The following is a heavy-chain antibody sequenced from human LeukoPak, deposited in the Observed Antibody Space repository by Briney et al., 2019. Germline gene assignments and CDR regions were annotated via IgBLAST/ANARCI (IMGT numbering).Heavy chain of an antibody. V-gene: IGHV4-34*01. Sequence: SETLSLTCAVYGGSFSGYCWSWIRQPPGKGLEWIGEINHSGSTNYNPSLKSRVTISVDTSKNQFSLKLSSVTAADTAVYYCARQDWNYAWFDPWGQGTLVTVSS. CDR2: INHSGST. D-gene: IGHD1-7*01. CDR3: ARQDWNYAWFDP. J-gene: IGHJ5*02. CDR1: GGSFSGYC.